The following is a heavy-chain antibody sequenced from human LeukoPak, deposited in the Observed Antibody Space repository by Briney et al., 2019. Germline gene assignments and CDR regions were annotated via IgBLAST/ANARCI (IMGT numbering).Heavy chain of an antibody. V-gene: IGHV3-23*01. CDR1: GFTFSSYA. J-gene: IGHJ6*02. Sequence: GGSLRLSCAASGFTFSSYAMSWVRQAPGKGLEWVSAISISGGSTYYADSVKGRFTISRDNSKNTLYLQMNSLRAEDTAVYYCARVSGRETDWPNEYYYYGMDVWGQGTTVTVSS. D-gene: IGHD3-9*01. CDR3: ARVSGRETDWPNEYYYYGMDV. CDR2: ISISGGST.